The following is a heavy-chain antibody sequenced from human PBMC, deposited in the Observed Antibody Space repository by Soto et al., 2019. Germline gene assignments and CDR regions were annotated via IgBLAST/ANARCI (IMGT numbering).Heavy chain of an antibody. Sequence: SETLSLTCTVSGGSISSSSYSWGWIRQPPGKGLEWIGSIYYTGSPYYNPSLKSRLTISVDTSKNQFSLNLRSATAADTAVYYCARIWFGEDYWGQGTLVTVSS. V-gene: IGHV4-39*07. D-gene: IGHD3-10*01. CDR2: IYYTGSP. CDR1: GGSISSSSYS. J-gene: IGHJ4*02. CDR3: ARIWFGEDY.